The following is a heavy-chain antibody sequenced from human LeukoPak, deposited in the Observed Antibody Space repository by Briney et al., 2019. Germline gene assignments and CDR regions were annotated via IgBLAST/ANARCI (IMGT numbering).Heavy chain of an antibody. CDR1: GYTFTGHF. Sequence: GASVKVSCKASGYTFTGHFMHWVRQAPGQGLEWMGWINSNSGGTNYAQKFQGRVTMTRDTSISTAYMEMSRLISDDTAVYYCARADSSSWYWFDPWGQGTLATVSS. D-gene: IGHD6-13*01. CDR2: INSNSGGT. V-gene: IGHV1-2*02. J-gene: IGHJ5*02. CDR3: ARADSSSWYWFDP.